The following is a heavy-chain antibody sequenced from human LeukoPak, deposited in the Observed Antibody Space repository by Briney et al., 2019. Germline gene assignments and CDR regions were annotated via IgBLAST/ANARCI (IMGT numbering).Heavy chain of an antibody. CDR1: GGSISSYY. CDR3: ARQFSGWYDY. D-gene: IGHD6-19*01. CDR2: IYYSGCT. V-gene: IGHV4-59*08. Sequence: PSETLSLTCTVSGGSISSYYWSWIRQPPGKGLEWIGYIYYSGCTNYNPSLKSRVTISVDTSKNQFSLKLSSVTAADTAVYYCARQFSGWYDYWGQGTLVTVSS. J-gene: IGHJ4*02.